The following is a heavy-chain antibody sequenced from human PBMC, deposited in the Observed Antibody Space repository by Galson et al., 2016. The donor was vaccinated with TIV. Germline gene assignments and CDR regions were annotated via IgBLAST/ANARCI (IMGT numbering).Heavy chain of an antibody. CDR1: GFTFSAYG. J-gene: IGHJ4*02. Sequence: SLRLSCAASGFTFSAYGMHWVRQAPVKGLEWVAVISNDGSDKIYRDSVKGRFTISRDNSKNTLYLQMSGLRAQGTAVYYCAKDLGFFDGSGFQGIKHPDYWGQGTLVTVSS. V-gene: IGHV3-30*18. CDR2: ISNDGSDK. D-gene: IGHD3-22*01. CDR3: AKDLGFFDGSGFQGIKHPDY.